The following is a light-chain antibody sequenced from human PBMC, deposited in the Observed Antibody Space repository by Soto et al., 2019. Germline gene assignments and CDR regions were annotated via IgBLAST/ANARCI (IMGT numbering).Light chain of an antibody. CDR3: SSYTGSNSKVV. V-gene: IGLV2-8*01. J-gene: IGLJ2*01. Sequence: QSALTQPPSASGSPGQSVTISCTGTSSDVGAYNYVSWYQQHPGRIPKLMIYEVTKRPSGVPDRFSGSKSGNTASLTVSGFRVEDEADYYCSSYTGSNSKVVFGGGTKLTVL. CDR2: EVT. CDR1: SSDVGAYNY.